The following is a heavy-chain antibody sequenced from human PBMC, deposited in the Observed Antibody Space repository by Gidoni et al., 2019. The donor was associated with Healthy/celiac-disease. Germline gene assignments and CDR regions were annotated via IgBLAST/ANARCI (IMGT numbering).Heavy chain of an antibody. CDR2: ISGSGGST. CDR1: GFTFSSYA. J-gene: IGHJ5*02. CDR3: AKRGVVPAAIEGNWFDP. Sequence: EVQLVASGGGLVQPGGSLRPSCAASGFTFSSYAMSWVRQAPGKGLEWVSAISGSGGSTYYADSVKGRFTISRDNSKNTLYLQMNSLRAEDTAVYYCAKRGVVPAAIEGNWFDPWGQGTLVTVSS. D-gene: IGHD2-2*01. V-gene: IGHV3-23*04.